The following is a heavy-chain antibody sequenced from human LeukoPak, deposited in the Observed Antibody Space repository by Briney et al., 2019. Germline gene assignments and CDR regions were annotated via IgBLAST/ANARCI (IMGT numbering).Heavy chain of an antibody. CDR2: IYYSGST. D-gene: IGHD6-13*01. CDR1: GGSISSYY. V-gene: IGHV4-59*08. Sequence: SETLSLTCTVSGGSISSYYWSWIRQPPGKGLEWIGYIYYSGSTNYNPSLKSRVTISVDTSKNQFSLKLSSVTASDSAVYYCASSNWLRDANFDSWGQGTLVTVSS. J-gene: IGHJ4*02. CDR3: ASSNWLRDANFDS.